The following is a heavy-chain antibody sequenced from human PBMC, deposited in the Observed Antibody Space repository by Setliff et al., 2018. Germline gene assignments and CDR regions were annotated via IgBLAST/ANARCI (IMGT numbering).Heavy chain of an antibody. CDR2: IYHSGST. V-gene: IGHV4-4*02. Sequence: SETLSLTCAVSGGSISSSNWWSWVRQPPGKGLEWIGEIYHSGSTNYNPSLKSRVTISVDMSKNQFSLKLSSVIAADTAVYYCARGVSSVSWTPRYWGRGILVTVSS. J-gene: IGHJ4*02. D-gene: IGHD6-19*01. CDR1: GGSISSSNW. CDR3: ARGVSSVSWTPRY.